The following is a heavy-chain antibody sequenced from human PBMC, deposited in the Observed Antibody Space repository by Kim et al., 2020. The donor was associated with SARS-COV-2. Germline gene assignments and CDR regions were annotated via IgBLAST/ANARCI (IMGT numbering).Heavy chain of an antibody. V-gene: IGHV3-9*01. J-gene: IGHJ4*02. CDR3: AKGALYYYDSSGPDLFDY. D-gene: IGHD3-22*01. Sequence: KGRFTISRDNAKNSLYLQMNSLRAEDTALYYCAKGALYYYDSSGPDLFDYWGQGTLVTVSS.